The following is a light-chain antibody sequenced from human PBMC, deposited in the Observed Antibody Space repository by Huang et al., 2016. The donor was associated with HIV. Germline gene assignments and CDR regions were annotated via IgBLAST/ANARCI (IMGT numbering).Light chain of an antibody. V-gene: IGKV3-20*01. Sequence: EIVLTQSPGTLSLSPGGRATLSCRASQNINSAYLAWYQQKPGQAPSLLIYGASNRATGVPDRFSGSGSVTDFTLTINRLEPDDFAVFYCQQYDTSPLTFGQGTRLEIK. CDR3: QQYDTSPLT. CDR2: GAS. CDR1: QNINSAY. J-gene: IGKJ5*01.